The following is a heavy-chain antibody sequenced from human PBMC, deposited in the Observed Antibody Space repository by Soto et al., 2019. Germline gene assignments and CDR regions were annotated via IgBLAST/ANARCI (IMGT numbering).Heavy chain of an antibody. CDR2: INTNTGNP. CDR1: GYTFTSYA. D-gene: IGHD3-22*01. V-gene: IGHV7-4-1*01. J-gene: IGHJ3*01. Sequence: ASVKVSCKASGYTFTSYAMNWVRQAPGQGLEWMGWINTNTGNPTYAQGFTGRFVFSLDTSVSTAYLQICSLKAEDTAVYYCARDLSGYSFWAFDLWGQGTMVTVS. CDR3: ARDLSGYSFWAFDL.